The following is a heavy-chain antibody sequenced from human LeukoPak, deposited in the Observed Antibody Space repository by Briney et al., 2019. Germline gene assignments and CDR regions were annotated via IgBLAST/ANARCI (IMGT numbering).Heavy chain of an antibody. CDR2: ISSNGGST. J-gene: IGHJ4*02. V-gene: IGHV3-64*01. Sequence: PGGSLRLSCAASGFTFSRYPMHWVRQAPGKRLEYVSAISSNGGSTYYANSVKGRFTISRDNSKNTLYLQMGSLRAEDMAVYYCAGYDFWSGNFPHDYWGQGPLVTVSS. CDR1: GFTFSRYP. CDR3: AGYDFWSGNFPHDY. D-gene: IGHD3/OR15-3a*01.